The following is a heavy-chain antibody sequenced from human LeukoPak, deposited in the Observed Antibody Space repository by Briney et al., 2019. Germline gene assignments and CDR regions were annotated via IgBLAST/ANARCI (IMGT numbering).Heavy chain of an antibody. J-gene: IGHJ5*02. CDR3: ARDRAANWVGVEFDP. CDR2: IRDSGEA. CDR1: GFRVSDYY. Sequence: PGGSLRLSCAVSGFRVSDYYMNWVRQAPGKGPEWVGLIRDSGEAFYADFARGRFAISRDESENTLYLQMNSLRVEDTAVYFCARDRAANWVGVEFDPWGQGTPVIVSS. V-gene: IGHV3-66*03. D-gene: IGHD3-10*01.